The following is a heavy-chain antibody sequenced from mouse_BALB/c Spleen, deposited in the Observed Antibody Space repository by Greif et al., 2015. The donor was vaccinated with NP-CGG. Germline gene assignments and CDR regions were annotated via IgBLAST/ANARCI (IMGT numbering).Heavy chain of an antibody. D-gene: IGHD2-10*01. CDR3: TTYYGNYEWFAY. J-gene: IGHJ3*01. Sequence: EVQLQQSGTVLARPGASVKMSCKASGYTFTSYWMHWVKQRPGQGLEWIGAIYPGNSDTSYNQKFKGKAKLTAVTSTITAYMELSSLTNEDSAVYYCTTYYGNYEWFAYWGQGTLVTVSA. V-gene: IGHV1-5*01. CDR2: IYPGNSDT. CDR1: GYTFTSYW.